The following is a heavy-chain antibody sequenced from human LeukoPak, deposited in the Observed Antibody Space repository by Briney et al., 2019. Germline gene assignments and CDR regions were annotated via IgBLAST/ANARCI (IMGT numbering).Heavy chain of an antibody. D-gene: IGHD6-13*01. CDR3: ARRIAAAAAPYYFDY. V-gene: IGHV3-23*01. Sequence: GGSLRLSCAASGFTFSSYAMSWVRQAPGKGLEWVSGISGSGDNTYYADSVKGRFTISRDNAKNTLYLQMNSLRAEDTAVYYCARRIAAAAAPYYFDYWGQGTLVTVSS. CDR2: ISGSGDNT. CDR1: GFTFSSYA. J-gene: IGHJ4*02.